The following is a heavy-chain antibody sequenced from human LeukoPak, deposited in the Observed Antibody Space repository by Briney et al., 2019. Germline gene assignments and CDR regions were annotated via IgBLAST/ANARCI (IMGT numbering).Heavy chain of an antibody. J-gene: IGHJ5*02. CDR3: ARGPYIYYYGSGINWFDP. D-gene: IGHD3-10*01. V-gene: IGHV1-8*01. CDR2: MNPNSGNT. Sequence: ASVKVSCKASGYTFTSYDINWVRQAPGQGLEWMGWMNPNSGNTGYAQKFQGRVTMTRNTSISTAYMELSSLRSEDTAVYYCARGPYIYYYGSGINWFDPWGQGTLVTVSS. CDR1: GYTFTSYD.